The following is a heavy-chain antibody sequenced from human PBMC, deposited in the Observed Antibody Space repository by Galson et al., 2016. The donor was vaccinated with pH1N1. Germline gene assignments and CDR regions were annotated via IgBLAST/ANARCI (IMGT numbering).Heavy chain of an antibody. CDR1: GYTFTEYY. J-gene: IGHJ4*02. CDR3: ARAPVGSTLYYCDY. V-gene: IGHV1-2*06. CDR2: INSKTGRT. D-gene: IGHD1-26*01. Sequence: SVKVSCKASGYTFTEYYIHWVRQAPGQGLEWMGRINSKTGRTDYAQSFQGRVTMTRDTSISAAYMDLNRLRSDDTAVYYCARAPVGSTLYYCDYWGQGTLVTVSA.